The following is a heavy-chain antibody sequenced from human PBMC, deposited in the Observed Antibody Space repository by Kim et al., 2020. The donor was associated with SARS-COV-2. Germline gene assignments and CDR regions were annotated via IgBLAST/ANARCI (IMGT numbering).Heavy chain of an antibody. J-gene: IGHJ5*02. D-gene: IGHD4-4*01. V-gene: IGHV3-30-3*01. CDR3: ARDLPHRLQYA. Sequence: GGSLRLSCAASGFTFSSYAMHWVRQAPGKGLEWVAVISYDGSNKYYADSVKGRFTISRDNSKNTLYLQMNSLRAEDTAVYYCARDLPHRLQYALGQGTLVTVSS. CDR1: GFTFSSYA. CDR2: ISYDGSNK.